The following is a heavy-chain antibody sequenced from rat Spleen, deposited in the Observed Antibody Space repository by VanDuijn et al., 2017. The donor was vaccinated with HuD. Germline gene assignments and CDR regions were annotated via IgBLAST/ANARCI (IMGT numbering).Heavy chain of an antibody. CDR1: GFTFSNYD. V-gene: IGHV5-29*01. D-gene: IGHD1-11*01. J-gene: IGHJ4*01. CDR2: IIYDGSST. Sequence: EVQLVESGGGLVQPGRSLKLSCAASGFTFSNYDMAWVRQAPTKGLEWVASIIYDGSSTYYRDSVKGRFTISRDNAKSTLYLQMDSLRSEDTATYYCARHYGGYSEYVMDAWGQGASVTVSS. CDR3: ARHYGGYSEYVMDA.